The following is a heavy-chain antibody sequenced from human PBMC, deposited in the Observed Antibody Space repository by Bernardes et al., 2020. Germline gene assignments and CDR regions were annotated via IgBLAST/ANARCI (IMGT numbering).Heavy chain of an antibody. Sequence: SETLSLTCTVSGDSVSSGSHYWSWLRQLPGKGLEWIGYIYYTGSTTYNPSLESRVTISIDTSKNQFSLKLSSVTAADTAVYYCARDIGGFYWFDAWGQGTLVTVSS. V-gene: IGHV4-61*01. J-gene: IGHJ5*02. CDR3: ARDIGGFYWFDA. CDR1: GDSVSSGSHY. D-gene: IGHD3-16*01. CDR2: IYYTGST.